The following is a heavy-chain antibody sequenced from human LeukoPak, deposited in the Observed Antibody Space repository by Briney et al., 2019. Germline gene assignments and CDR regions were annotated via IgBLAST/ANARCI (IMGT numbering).Heavy chain of an antibody. V-gene: IGHV1-18*04. CDR2: ISGFNGNT. D-gene: IGHD6-19*01. CDR3: AQGRTVADGDY. J-gene: IGHJ4*02. CDR1: GYTFTDYG. Sequence: ASVKVSCKPSGYTFTDYGISWVRQAPGQGREWMGRISGFNGNTDYAQNFQDRVTMTTDTSTSTAYMELRSLTFDDTAVYYCAQGRTVADGDYWGQGTLVTVSS.